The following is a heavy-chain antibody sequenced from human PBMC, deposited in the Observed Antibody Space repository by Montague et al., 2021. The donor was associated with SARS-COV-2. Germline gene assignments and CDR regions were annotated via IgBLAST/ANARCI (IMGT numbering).Heavy chain of an antibody. V-gene: IGHV4-34*01. Sequence: SETLSLTCAVYGGSFSGYYWNWIRQPPGKGLEWIGESNHSGSTNYNPSLKSRVTMSVDTSKNQFSLKLSSVTAADTAVYYCARGARQGYGFRLGPFDSWGQGTLVTVSS. CDR2: SNHSGST. CDR3: ARGARQGYGFRLGPFDS. J-gene: IGHJ4*02. CDR1: GGSFSGYY. D-gene: IGHD3-10*01.